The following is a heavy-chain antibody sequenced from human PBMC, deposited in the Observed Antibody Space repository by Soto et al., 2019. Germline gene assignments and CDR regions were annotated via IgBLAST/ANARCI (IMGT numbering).Heavy chain of an antibody. CDR1: GFTFSSYA. D-gene: IGHD2-15*01. J-gene: IGHJ5*02. CDR3: AKSVVVVAATGPTWFDP. V-gene: IGHV3-23*01. Sequence: PGGSLRLSCAASGFTFSSYAMSWVRQAPGKGLEWVSAISGSGGSTYYADSVKGRFTISRDNAKNTLYLQMDSLRAEDTAVYYCAKSVVVVAATGPTWFDPWGQGTLVTVSS. CDR2: ISGSGGST.